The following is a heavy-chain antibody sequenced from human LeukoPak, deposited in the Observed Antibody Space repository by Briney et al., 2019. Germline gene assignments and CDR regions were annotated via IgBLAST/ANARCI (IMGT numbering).Heavy chain of an antibody. J-gene: IGHJ4*02. D-gene: IGHD1-26*01. CDR3: ARAHYSDDYYDY. V-gene: IGHV3-74*01. CDR1: GFTFSSYW. Sequence: PGGSLRLSCAASGFTFSSYWMHWVRQAPGKGLVWVSRINSDESSTSYADSVKGRFTISRDNAKNTLYLQMNSLRAEDTAVYYCARAHYSDDYYDYWGQGTLVTVSS. CDR2: INSDESST.